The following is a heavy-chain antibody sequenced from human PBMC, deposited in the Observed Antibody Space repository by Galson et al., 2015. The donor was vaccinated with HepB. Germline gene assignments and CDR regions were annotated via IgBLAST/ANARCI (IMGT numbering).Heavy chain of an antibody. D-gene: IGHD2-15*01. Sequence: SVKVSCKASGGTFSSYAISWVRQAPGQGLEWMGGIIPIFGTANYAQKFQGRVTITADKSTSTAYMELSSLRSEDTAVYYCATTVNHDCSGGSCYQYYYYYCGMDVWGQWTTVTASS. J-gene: IGHJ6*02. CDR1: GGTFSSYA. CDR3: ATTVNHDCSGGSCYQYYYYYCGMDV. CDR2: IIPIFGTA. V-gene: IGHV1-69*06.